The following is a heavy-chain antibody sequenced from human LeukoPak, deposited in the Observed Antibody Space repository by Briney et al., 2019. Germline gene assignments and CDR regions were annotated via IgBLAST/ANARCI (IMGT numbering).Heavy chain of an antibody. Sequence: PGRSLRLSCEASGFTFDDYAMHWVRQAPGKGLEWVSGISWNSDSIDYGDSVKGRFTISRDNAKNSLYLQMNSLRVEDTAWYYCVKDHEKGSYYFHHAMDVWGQGTTVTVSS. CDR1: GFTFDDYA. V-gene: IGHV3-9*01. CDR2: ISWNSDSI. D-gene: IGHD3-10*01. J-gene: IGHJ6*02. CDR3: VKDHEKGSYYFHHAMDV.